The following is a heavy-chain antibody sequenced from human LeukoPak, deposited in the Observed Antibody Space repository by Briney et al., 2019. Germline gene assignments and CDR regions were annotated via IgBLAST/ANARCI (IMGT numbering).Heavy chain of an antibody. CDR3: ARNWGSGSFDYYYYYMDV. Sequence: GASVKVSCKASGGTFSSYAISWVRQAPGQGLEWMGGIIPIFGTANYAQKFQGRVTITADESTSTAYMELSSLRSEDTAVYYCARNWGSGSFDYYYYYMDVWGKGTTVTVSS. CDR1: GGTFSSYA. D-gene: IGHD7-27*01. V-gene: IGHV1-69*13. CDR2: IIPIFGTA. J-gene: IGHJ6*03.